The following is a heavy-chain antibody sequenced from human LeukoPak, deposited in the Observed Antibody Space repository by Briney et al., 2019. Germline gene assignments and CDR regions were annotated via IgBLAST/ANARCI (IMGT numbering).Heavy chain of an antibody. J-gene: IGHJ4*02. CDR2: ISWNSGII. V-gene: IGHV3-9*03. D-gene: IGHD3-22*01. Sequence: GRSLRLSCAASGFTLDDYAMHWVRQVPGKDLEWVSGISWNSGIIGYADSVKGRFTISRDNAKNSLYLQMNSLRAEDMALYYCAKDHRPYYDSSGYYDYWGQGTLVTVSS. CDR1: GFTLDDYA. CDR3: AKDHRPYYDSSGYYDY.